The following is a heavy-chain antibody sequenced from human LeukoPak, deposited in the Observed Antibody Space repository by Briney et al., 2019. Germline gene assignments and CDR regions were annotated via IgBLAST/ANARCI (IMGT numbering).Heavy chain of an antibody. CDR3: ATTVVRYFDY. V-gene: IGHV3-11*01. CDR1: GFTFSDYY. Sequence: GRSLRLSCAASGFTFSDYYMSWIRQAPGKGLEWVSYISSSGSTIYYADSVKGRFTISRDNAKNSLYLHMNSLRAEDTAVYYCATTVVRYFDYWGQGTLVTVSS. J-gene: IGHJ4*02. CDR2: ISSSGSTI. D-gene: IGHD4-23*01.